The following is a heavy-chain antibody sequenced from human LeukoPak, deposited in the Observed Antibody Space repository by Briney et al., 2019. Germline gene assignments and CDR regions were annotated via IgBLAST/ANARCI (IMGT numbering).Heavy chain of an antibody. CDR1: GLTFNSYG. J-gene: IGHJ6*03. Sequence: PGRSLTLSCAAPGLTFNSYGMHWDRQVQGKGLEWVAIISYDGTNKYHADSVKGRFSISRDISKNTLYLQMNSLRPEDTAVYNCARAHLSSASTDYMTVWGKGTTVTVSS. V-gene: IGHV3-30*03. CDR3: ARAHLSSASTDYMTV. CDR2: ISYDGTNK. D-gene: IGHD6-6*01.